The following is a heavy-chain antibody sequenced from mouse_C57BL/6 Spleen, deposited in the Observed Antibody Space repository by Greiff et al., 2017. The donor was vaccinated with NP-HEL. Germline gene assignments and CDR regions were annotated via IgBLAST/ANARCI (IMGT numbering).Heavy chain of an antibody. CDR2: IHPNSGST. CDR1: GYTFTSYW. D-gene: IGHD1-1*01. J-gene: IGHJ3*01. V-gene: IGHV1-64*01. Sequence: QVQLQQPGAELVKPGASVKLSCKASGYTFTSYWMHWVKQRPGQGLEWIGMIHPNSGSTNSNEKFKSKATLTVDKSSSTAYMQLSSLTSEDSAVYYCARDGAYYGSSYPFAYWGQGTLVTVSA. CDR3: ARDGAYYGSSYPFAY.